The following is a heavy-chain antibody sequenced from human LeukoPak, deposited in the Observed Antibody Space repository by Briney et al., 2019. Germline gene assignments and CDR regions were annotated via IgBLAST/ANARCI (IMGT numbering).Heavy chain of an antibody. V-gene: IGHV4-39*01. J-gene: IGHJ4*02. CDR3: ARQQYYDFWSGYQSPTYFDY. Sequence: SETLSLTCTVSGGSISSNSYYWGWIRQPPGKGLEWIGSIFYSGSTYYNPSLKSRVTISVDTSKNQFSLKLGSVTAADTAVYYCARQQYYDFWSGYQSPTYFDYWGQGTLVTVSS. CDR2: IFYSGST. D-gene: IGHD3-3*01. CDR1: GGSISSNSYY.